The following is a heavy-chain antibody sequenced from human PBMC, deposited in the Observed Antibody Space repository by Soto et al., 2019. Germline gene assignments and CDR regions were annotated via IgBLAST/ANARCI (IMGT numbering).Heavy chain of an antibody. J-gene: IGHJ4*02. CDR1: GFTFSSYS. D-gene: IGHD3-10*02. Sequence: GGSLRLSCAASGFTFSSYSMNWVRQAPGKGLEWVSYIDDSSSTIHYAASVKGRFTISRDNAKNSLYLQMNSLRAEDTAVYYCARFVRGMKYYFDYWGQGTLVTVSS. CDR2: IDDSSSTI. V-gene: IGHV3-48*01. CDR3: ARFVRGMKYYFDY.